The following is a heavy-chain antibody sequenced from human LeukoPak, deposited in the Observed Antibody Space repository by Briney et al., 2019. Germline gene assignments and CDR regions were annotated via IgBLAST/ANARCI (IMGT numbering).Heavy chain of an antibody. CDR1: GFTFSTYS. Sequence: PGGSLRLSCAASGFTFSTYSINWVRQAPGKGLEWVSYISSDISTIYYADSLKGRFTISRDNAKNSLSLLMNSLRAEDTAVYYCARDLSSRGYTYGTPAFSFDIWGQGTMVTVSS. CDR2: ISSDISTI. D-gene: IGHD5-18*01. J-gene: IGHJ3*02. V-gene: IGHV3-48*01. CDR3: ARDLSSRGYTYGTPAFSFDI.